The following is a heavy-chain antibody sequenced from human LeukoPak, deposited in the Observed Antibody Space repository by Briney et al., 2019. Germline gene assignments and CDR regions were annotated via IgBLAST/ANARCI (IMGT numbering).Heavy chain of an antibody. CDR3: ARELYLYYYDSSGYAEEHYGMDV. CDR1: GGTLSSYA. J-gene: IGHJ6*01. CDR2: IIPILGIA. D-gene: IGHD3-22*01. Sequence: SVKVSCKASGGTLSSYAISWVRQAPGQGLEWMGRIIPILGIANYAQKFQGRVTITADKSTSTAYMELSSLRSEDTAVYYCARELYLYYYDSSGYAEEHYGMDVWGQGTTVTVSS. V-gene: IGHV1-69*04.